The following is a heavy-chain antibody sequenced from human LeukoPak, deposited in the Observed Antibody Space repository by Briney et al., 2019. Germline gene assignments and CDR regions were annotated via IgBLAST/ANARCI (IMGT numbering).Heavy chain of an antibody. Sequence: NPGRSLRLSCTASGFTFGDYDMSWIRQAPGKGLEWVGFIRSKAYGETADYAASVKGRLTISRDDSKAIAYLQMNSLKTEDTAVYHCTRDRGAYNLYDYWGQGTLVTVSS. D-gene: IGHD1-1*01. J-gene: IGHJ4*02. CDR3: TRDRGAYNLYDY. CDR1: GFTFGDYD. CDR2: IRSKAYGETA. V-gene: IGHV3-49*05.